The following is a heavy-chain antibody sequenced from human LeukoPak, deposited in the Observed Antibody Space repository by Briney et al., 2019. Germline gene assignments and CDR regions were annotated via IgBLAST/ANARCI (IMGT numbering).Heavy chain of an antibody. J-gene: IGHJ4*02. CDR1: GYTFTTYG. V-gene: IGHV1-18*01. D-gene: IGHD1-26*01. Sequence: ASGKVSCKASGYTFTTYGISWVRQAPGQGLEWMGWISAYTGNTNYAQNLQGRVTMTTDTSTTTAYMELRSLTSDDTAVYYCARRIVGATGSDYWGQGTLVTASA. CDR2: ISAYTGNT. CDR3: ARRIVGATGSDY.